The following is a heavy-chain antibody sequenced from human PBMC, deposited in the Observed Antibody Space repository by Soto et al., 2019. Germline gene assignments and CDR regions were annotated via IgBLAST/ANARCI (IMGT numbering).Heavy chain of an antibody. Sequence: GGSLRLSCATSGFTFSSYWMHWVRQAPGKGLVWVSRINSDGSSTSYADSVKGRFTISRDNAKNTLYLQMNSLRAEDTAVYYCARSRYCSSTSCPKFDYWGQGTLVPVS. J-gene: IGHJ4*02. CDR3: ARSRYCSSTSCPKFDY. D-gene: IGHD2-2*01. CDR2: INSDGSST. CDR1: GFTFSSYW. V-gene: IGHV3-74*01.